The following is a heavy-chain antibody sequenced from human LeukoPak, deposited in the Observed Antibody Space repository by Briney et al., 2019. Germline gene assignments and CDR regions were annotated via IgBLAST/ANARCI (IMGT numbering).Heavy chain of an antibody. J-gene: IGHJ5*02. CDR3: ARVGPAADRGNNWFDP. V-gene: IGHV4-61*01. D-gene: IGHD2-2*01. Sequence: SETLSLTCTVSGGSVSSGSYYWSWIRQPPGKRLEWIGYIYYRGSTNYNPSLRSRVTISVDTSKNQFSLKLSSVTAADTAVYYCARVGPAADRGNNWFDPWGQGTLVTVSS. CDR1: GGSVSSGSYY. CDR2: IYYRGST.